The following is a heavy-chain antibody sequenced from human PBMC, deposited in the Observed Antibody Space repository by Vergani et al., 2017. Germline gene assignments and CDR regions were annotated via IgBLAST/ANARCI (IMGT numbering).Heavy chain of an antibody. CDR1: GGTFSSYG. Sequence: QVQLVQSGAEVKKPGSSVKVSCKASGGTFSSYGIIWVRQAPGQGLEWMGWISAYNGNTYYAQELQGRVTLTTDTSTTTASMELRSLRSDDTAVYYCARGQTTIGVYFDYWGQGTLVTVSS. J-gene: IGHJ4*02. CDR3: ARGQTTIGVYFDY. CDR2: ISAYNGNT. D-gene: IGHD1-26*01. V-gene: IGHV1-18*01.